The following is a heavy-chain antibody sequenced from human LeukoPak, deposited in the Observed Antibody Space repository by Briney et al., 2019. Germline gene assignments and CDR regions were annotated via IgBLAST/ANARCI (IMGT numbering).Heavy chain of an antibody. V-gene: IGHV1-3*01. CDR1: GYTFTNYA. D-gene: IGHD2-15*01. CDR2: INAGNGNT. CDR3: ARGAVLISFDP. J-gene: IGHJ5*02. Sequence: ASVTVSCTASGYTFTNYAMHWVRQAPGQRLEWMGWINAGNGNTKYSQKFQGRVTITRDTSASTAYMELSSLRSEDTAVYYCARGAVLISFDPWGQGTLVTVSS.